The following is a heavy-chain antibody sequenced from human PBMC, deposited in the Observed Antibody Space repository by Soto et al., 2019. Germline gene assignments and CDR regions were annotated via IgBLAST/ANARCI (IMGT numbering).Heavy chain of an antibody. D-gene: IGHD3-22*01. CDR2: ISGSGGST. Sequence: GGSLRLSCAASGFIFSSYAMSWVRQAPGKGLEWVSAISGSGGSTYYADSVKGRFTISRDNSKNTLYLQMNSLRAEGTAVYYCAKDRPEYYYDSTHDYWGQGTLVTVSS. CDR1: GFIFSSYA. J-gene: IGHJ4*02. CDR3: AKDRPEYYYDSTHDY. V-gene: IGHV3-23*01.